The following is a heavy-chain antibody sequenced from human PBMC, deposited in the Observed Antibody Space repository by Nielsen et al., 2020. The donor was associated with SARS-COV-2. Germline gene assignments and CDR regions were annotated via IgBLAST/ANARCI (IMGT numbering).Heavy chain of an antibody. CDR2: ISAYNGNT. Sequence: ASVKVSCKASGYTFTSYGISWVRQAPGQGLEWMGWISAYNGNTNYAQKLQGRVTMTTDTSTSTAYMELRSPRSDDTAVYYCARGPTLWFGELLTPDYAFDIWGQGTMVTVSS. CDR1: GYTFTSYG. D-gene: IGHD3-10*01. V-gene: IGHV1-18*01. J-gene: IGHJ3*02. CDR3: ARGPTLWFGELLTPDYAFDI.